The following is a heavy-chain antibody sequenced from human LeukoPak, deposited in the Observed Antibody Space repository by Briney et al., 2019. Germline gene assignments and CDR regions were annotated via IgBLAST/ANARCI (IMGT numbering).Heavy chain of an antibody. J-gene: IGHJ4*02. V-gene: IGHV1-18*01. Sequence: ASVKVSCKASGYTFTSYGITWVRQAPGQGLEWMGWISTYNGNTNNVQKLQGRATMTTDTSTSTAYMELRSLRSDDTAVYYCARVYNYYDTSGYYLGNYFDYWGRGTLVTVSS. D-gene: IGHD3-22*01. CDR3: ARVYNYYDTSGYYLGNYFDY. CDR1: GYTFTSYG. CDR2: ISTYNGNT.